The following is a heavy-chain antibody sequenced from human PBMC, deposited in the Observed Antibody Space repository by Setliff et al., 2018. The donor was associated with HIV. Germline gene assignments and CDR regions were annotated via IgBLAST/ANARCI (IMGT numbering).Heavy chain of an antibody. D-gene: IGHD6-19*01. CDR2: IYYSGST. V-gene: IGHV4-59*01. CDR3: AGEYSSGWYSGHY. CDR1: GFTFSDAW. Sequence: SETLSLSCAASGFTFSDAWMSWIRQPPGKGLEWIGSIYYSGSTNYNPSLKSRVTISVDTSKNQFSLKLSSVTAADTAVYYCAGEYSSGWYSGHYWGQGTLVTVSS. J-gene: IGHJ4*02.